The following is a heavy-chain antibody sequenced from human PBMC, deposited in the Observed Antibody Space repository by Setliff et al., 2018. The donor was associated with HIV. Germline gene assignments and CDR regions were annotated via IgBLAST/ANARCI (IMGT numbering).Heavy chain of an antibody. V-gene: IGHV5-51*03. J-gene: IGHJ4*02. CDR2: LYPADSNI. CDR1: EYAFSNYW. Sequence: GESLKISCVGSEYAFSNYWIGWVRQMPGKGLEFMGLLYPADSNIRYSPSFRGQVTISADKSINTAYLQWSSLKASDTAMYYCARVDMGYYYDSSGYSHFDHWGQGTLVTVSS. CDR3: ARVDMGYYYDSSGYSHFDH. D-gene: IGHD3-22*01.